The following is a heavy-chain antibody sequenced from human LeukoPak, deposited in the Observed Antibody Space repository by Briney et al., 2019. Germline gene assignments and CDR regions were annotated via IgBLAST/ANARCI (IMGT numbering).Heavy chain of an antibody. V-gene: IGHV1-18*01. CDR3: ARGGTYYPCIDY. Sequence: ASVKVSCKASGYTFTSSYINWVRQAPGQRLEWMGWISAYNGRTNYAQKFQGRVTMTTDSSTSTAYMDLTSLRSDDTAVSYCARGGTYYPCIDYWGQGTLVTVSS. CDR1: GYTFTSSY. J-gene: IGHJ4*02. D-gene: IGHD1-26*01. CDR2: ISAYNGRT.